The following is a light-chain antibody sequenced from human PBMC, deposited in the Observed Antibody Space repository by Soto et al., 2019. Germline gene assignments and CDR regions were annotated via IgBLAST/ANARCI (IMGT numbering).Light chain of an antibody. J-gene: IGKJ1*01. CDR1: QSRVYSDGNAY. CDR3: MQGTCWPRT. V-gene: IGKV2-30*01. Sequence: DVVVTQSPLSLPVTLGQPASISCRSNQSRVYSDGNAYLNWFHQRPGQSPRRLIYKVSNRDARVPDRFSDSRSGTYFTLKISRVEAEDVGVYYCMQGTCWPRTGGQGTKVEIK. CDR2: KVS.